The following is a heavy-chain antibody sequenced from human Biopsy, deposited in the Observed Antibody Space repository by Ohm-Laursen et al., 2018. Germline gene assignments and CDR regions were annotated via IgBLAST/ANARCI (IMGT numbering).Heavy chain of an antibody. CDR1: GVTFSRYG. Sequence: SLRISCAASGVTFSRYGMHWVRQAPGKGLEWVASISEDGTNKYYEDSVKGRFTVSRDNSKNTLYLQMNSLRAEDTAVFYCAKDRGVARTYYYYPYGMDVWGQGTTVTVSS. J-gene: IGHJ6*02. CDR2: ISEDGTNK. D-gene: IGHD3-10*01. V-gene: IGHV3-30*18. CDR3: AKDRGVARTYYYYPYGMDV.